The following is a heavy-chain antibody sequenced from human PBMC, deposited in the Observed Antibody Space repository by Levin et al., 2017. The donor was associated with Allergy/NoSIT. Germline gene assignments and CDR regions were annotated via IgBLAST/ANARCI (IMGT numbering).Heavy chain of an antibody. J-gene: IGHJ4*02. CDR3: TTAYSY. CDR1: GFSFNNAW. V-gene: IGHV3-15*01. Sequence: GESLKISCAASGFSFNNAWMNWVRQAPGKGLEWVGRVKSKADGGTIDYATSVKDRFTISRDDSKNTVYLQMNSLKTEDTAVYYCTTAYSYWGQGTLVTVSS. CDR2: VKSKADGGTI. D-gene: IGHD5-12*01.